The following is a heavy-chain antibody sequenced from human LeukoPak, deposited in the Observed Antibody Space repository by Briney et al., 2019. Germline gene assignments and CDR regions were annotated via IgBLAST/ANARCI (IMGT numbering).Heavy chain of an antibody. V-gene: IGHV6-1*01. CDR2: TYYRSKWYN. D-gene: IGHD2-15*01. Sequence: SQTLSLTCAISGDSVSSNSAAWNWIRQSPSRGLEWLGRTYYRSKWYNDYAVSVKSRITINPDTSKNQFSLQLNSVTPEDTAVYYCARSRPGGGYCSGGSCNYYYYMDVWGKGTTVTVSS. CDR1: GDSVSSNSAA. J-gene: IGHJ6*03. CDR3: ARSRPGGGYCSGGSCNYYYYMDV.